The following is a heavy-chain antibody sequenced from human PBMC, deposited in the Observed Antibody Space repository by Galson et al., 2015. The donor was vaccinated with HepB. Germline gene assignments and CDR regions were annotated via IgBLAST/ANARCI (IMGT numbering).Heavy chain of an antibody. D-gene: IGHD2-15*01. CDR3: AKDRGCSGTGCYRGPHFDY. J-gene: IGHJ4*02. CDR2: ISSSGSST. Sequence: SLRLSCAASGFTLDIYAMNWVRQVPGKGLEWVSTISSSGSSTFYADSVKGRFTISRDNSKNTLYLQMNSLSADDTAVYHCAKDRGCSGTGCYRGPHFDYWGQGTLVTVSS. CDR1: GFTLDIYA. V-gene: IGHV3-23*01.